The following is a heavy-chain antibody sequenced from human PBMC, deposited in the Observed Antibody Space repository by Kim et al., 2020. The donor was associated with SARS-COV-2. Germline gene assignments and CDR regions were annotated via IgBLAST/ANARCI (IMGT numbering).Heavy chain of an antibody. V-gene: IGHV3-74*01. CDR3: ALTELYYDFWSGYYILGPGDY. J-gene: IGHJ4*02. CDR1: GFTFSSYW. Sequence: GGSLRLSFAASGFTFSSYWMHWVRQAPGKGLVWVSRINSDGSSTSYADSVKGRFTISRDNAKNTLYLQMNSLRAEDTAVYYCALTELYYDFWSGYYILGPGDYWGQGTLVTVSS. D-gene: IGHD3-3*01. CDR2: INSDGSST.